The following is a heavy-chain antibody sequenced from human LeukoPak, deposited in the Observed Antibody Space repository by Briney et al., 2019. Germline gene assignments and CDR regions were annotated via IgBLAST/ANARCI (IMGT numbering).Heavy chain of an antibody. J-gene: IGHJ4*02. CDR3: ARVFYYDSSGYYDHLVY. Sequence: ASVKVSCKASGYTFTGYYMHWVRQAPGQGLEWMGWINPNSGGTNYAQKFQGRVTMTRDTSISTAYMELSRLRSDDTAVYYCARVFYYDSSGYYDHLVYWGQGTLVTVSS. CDR1: GYTFTGYY. CDR2: INPNSGGT. V-gene: IGHV1-2*02. D-gene: IGHD3-22*01.